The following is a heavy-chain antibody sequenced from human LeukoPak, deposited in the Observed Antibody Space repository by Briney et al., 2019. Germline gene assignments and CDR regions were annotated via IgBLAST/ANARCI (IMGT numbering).Heavy chain of an antibody. Sequence: PGGSLRLSCAASGFSFSNYAMSWVRQAPGKGLEWVSAISGSGHGTYYTFYADSVKGRFTISRDYSKNTLYLQMNSLRAEDTAVXXXXRDISGNNHGSGYWGQGTLVTVSS. J-gene: IGHJ4*02. CDR3: XRDISGNNHGSGY. CDR1: GFSFSNYA. D-gene: IGHD3-10*01. V-gene: IGHV3-23*01. CDR2: ISGSGHGT.